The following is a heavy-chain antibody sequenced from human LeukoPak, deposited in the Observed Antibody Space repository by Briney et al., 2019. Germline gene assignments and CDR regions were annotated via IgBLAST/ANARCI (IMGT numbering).Heavy chain of an antibody. CDR2: IRSKANSYAT. Sequence: GGSLKLSCAASGFTFSGSAMHWVRQASGKGLEWVGRIRSKANSYATAYAASVKGRFTISRDDSKNTAYLQMNSLKTEDTAVYYCTRRRNRPADPFDYWGQGTLVTVSS. V-gene: IGHV3-73*01. CDR1: GFTFSGSA. CDR3: TRRRNRPADPFDY. J-gene: IGHJ4*02. D-gene: IGHD2-2*01.